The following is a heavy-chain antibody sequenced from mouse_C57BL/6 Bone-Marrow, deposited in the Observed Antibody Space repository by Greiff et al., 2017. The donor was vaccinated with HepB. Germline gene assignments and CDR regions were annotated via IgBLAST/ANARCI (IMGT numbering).Heavy chain of an antibody. CDR1: GYAFTNYL. J-gene: IGHJ2*01. Sequence: VQLQQSGAELVRPGTSVKVSCKASGYAFTNYLIEWVKQRPGQGLEWIGEINPGSGGTNYNEKFKGKATLTADKSSSTAYMQLSSLTSEDSAFYVCAREVYDGYYAPVDYWGQGTTLTVSS. CDR3: AREVYDGYYAPVDY. D-gene: IGHD2-3*01. CDR2: INPGSGGT. V-gene: IGHV1-54*01.